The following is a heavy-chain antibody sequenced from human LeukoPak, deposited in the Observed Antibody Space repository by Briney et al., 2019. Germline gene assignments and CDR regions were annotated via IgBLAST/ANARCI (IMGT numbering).Heavy chain of an antibody. Sequence: ASVTVSFKASGYTFTIYGISWVRQAPGQGLEWMGWISAYNSNTNYAQKLQGRVTMTTDTSTSTAYMELRSLRSDDTAVYYCARDQRYYYDSSGYTDAFDIWGQGTMVTVSS. V-gene: IGHV1-18*01. CDR3: ARDQRYYYDSSGYTDAFDI. CDR2: ISAYNSNT. D-gene: IGHD3-22*01. CDR1: GYTFTIYG. J-gene: IGHJ3*02.